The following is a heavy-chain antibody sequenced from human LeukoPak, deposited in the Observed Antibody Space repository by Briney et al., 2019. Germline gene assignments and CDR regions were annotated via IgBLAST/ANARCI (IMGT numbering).Heavy chain of an antibody. V-gene: IGHV3-9*01. J-gene: IGHJ4*02. Sequence: GGSLRLSCAASGFKFDDYAMHWVRQVPGKGLEWVSGITWNSGDIDYADSVKGRFTISRDNAKNSLYLQMNSLRVEDTAFYYCAKQGEPDFFDYWGQGTLVTVSS. CDR3: AKQGEPDFFDY. CDR2: ITWNSGDI. D-gene: IGHD1-14*01. CDR1: GFKFDDYA.